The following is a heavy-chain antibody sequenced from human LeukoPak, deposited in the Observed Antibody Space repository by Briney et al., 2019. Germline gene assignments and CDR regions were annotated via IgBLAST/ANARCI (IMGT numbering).Heavy chain of an antibody. CDR2: TIPLLDKS. CDR3: ASTGGGDGAYDI. Sequence: SVKVSCKASGDTFSIYAIIWVRQAPGRGLEWVGRTIPLLDKSTYSQKFQDRVTIIADKSTSTTYMDLRSLTSDDTAIYYCASTGGGDGAYDIWGPGTLVAVSS. D-gene: IGHD1-26*01. V-gene: IGHV1-69*04. J-gene: IGHJ3*02. CDR1: GDTFSIYA.